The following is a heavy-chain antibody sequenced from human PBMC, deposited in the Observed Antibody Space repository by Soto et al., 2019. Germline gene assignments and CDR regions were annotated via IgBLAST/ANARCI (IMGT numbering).Heavy chain of an antibody. D-gene: IGHD6-13*01. CDR3: ARAPGGTGVAEN. J-gene: IGHJ4*02. V-gene: IGHV1-3*05. CDR1: GYTFTSYA. CDR2: INAGNGNT. Sequence: QVQLVQSAAEEKKPGASVKVSCKASGYTFTSYAMHWVRQAPGQRLEWIGWINAGNGNTKYSQKFQGRVTITRDTSASTAYMELSSLRSEDTAVYYFARAPGGTGVAENGGQGTLVTVSS.